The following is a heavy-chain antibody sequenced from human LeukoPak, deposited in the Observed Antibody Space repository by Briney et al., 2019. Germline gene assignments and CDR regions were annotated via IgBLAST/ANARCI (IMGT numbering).Heavy chain of an antibody. CDR3: AKEGRIAAGTGDYFDY. CDR1: GFTFSSYA. V-gene: IGHV3-23*01. J-gene: IGHJ4*02. D-gene: IGHD6-13*01. Sequence: GGSLRLSCAASGFTFSSYAMSWVRQAPGKGLEGVSGISANGDTTKYADSVKGRFTISRDNAKNTVLLQMNSLRADDTAVYYCAKEGRIAAGTGDYFDYWGQGTLVTVSS. CDR2: ISANGDTT.